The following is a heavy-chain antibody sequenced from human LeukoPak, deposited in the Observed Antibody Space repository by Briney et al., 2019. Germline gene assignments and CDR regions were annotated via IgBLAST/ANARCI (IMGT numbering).Heavy chain of an antibody. CDR3: AKDRTGYSSGWYEDYFDY. V-gene: IGHV3-23*01. CDR1: ALTFSSYA. D-gene: IGHD6-19*01. CDR2: ISGSGGST. Sequence: GGSLRLSCAASALTFSSYAMSWVRQAPGKGLEWVSAISGSGGSTYYADSVKGRFTISRDNSTNTLYLQMNSLRAEDTAVYYCAKDRTGYSSGWYEDYFDYWGQGTLVTVSS. J-gene: IGHJ4*02.